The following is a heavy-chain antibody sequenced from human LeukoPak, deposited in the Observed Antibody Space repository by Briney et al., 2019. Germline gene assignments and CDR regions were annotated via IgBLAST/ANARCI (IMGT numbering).Heavy chain of an antibody. J-gene: IGHJ5*02. V-gene: IGHV4-59*01. CDR2: IYYSGST. D-gene: IGHD4-17*01. CDR3: ASSTVTSDWFDP. CDR1: GGSISSYY. Sequence: SETLSLTCTVSGGSISSYYWSWIRQPPGKGLEWIGYIYYSGSTNYNPSLKSRVTISVDTSKNQFSLKLSSVTAADTAVYYCASSTVTSDWFDPWGQRTLVTVSS.